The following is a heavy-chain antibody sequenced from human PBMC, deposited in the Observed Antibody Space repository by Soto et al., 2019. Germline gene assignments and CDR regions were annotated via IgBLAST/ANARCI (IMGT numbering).Heavy chain of an antibody. CDR3: ASTFDFWDRYSAFDY. J-gene: IGHJ4*02. D-gene: IGHD3-3*01. Sequence: EVQLFESGGGLVQPGGSLRLSCAGSGFRFIDYAMGWVRQAPGKGLEWVSFISDGGRSTYYADSVKGRFIISRDNSKNTVYLQLSSLRAEDTAVYFCASTFDFWDRYSAFDYWGQGTLVTVSS. CDR2: ISDGGRST. V-gene: IGHV3-23*01. CDR1: GFRFIDYA.